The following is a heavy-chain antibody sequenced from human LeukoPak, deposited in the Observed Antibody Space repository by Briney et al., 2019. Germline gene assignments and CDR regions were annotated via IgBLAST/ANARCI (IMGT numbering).Heavy chain of an antibody. CDR3: ARGRDGYSFDY. J-gene: IGHJ4*02. Sequence: GGSLRLSCAASGFTFSSYSRNWVRQAPGKGLEWVSSISSSSSYIYYADSVKGRFTISRDNAKNSLYLQMNSLRAEDTAVYYCARGRDGYSFDYWGQGTLVTVSS. CDR1: GFTFSSYS. V-gene: IGHV3-21*01. CDR2: ISSSSSYI. D-gene: IGHD5-24*01.